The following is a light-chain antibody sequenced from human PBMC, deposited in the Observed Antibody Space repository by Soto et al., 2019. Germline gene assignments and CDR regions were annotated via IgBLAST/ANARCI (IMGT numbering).Light chain of an antibody. CDR2: SDN. Sequence: QPVLTQPTSASGTPGQRVTISCSGSSSNIGTNTVIWYQQLPGAAPKLLIYSDNQRPSGVPDRFAGSKSGTSASLAISGLQSEDEADYYCAAWDVSLVVFGGGTQLTVL. V-gene: IGLV1-44*01. J-gene: IGLJ2*01. CDR3: AAWDVSLVV. CDR1: SSNIGTNT.